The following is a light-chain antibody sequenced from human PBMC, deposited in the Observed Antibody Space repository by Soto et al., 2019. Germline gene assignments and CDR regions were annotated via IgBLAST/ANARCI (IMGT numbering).Light chain of an antibody. CDR3: AAWDDRLNGYLL. Sequence: QSVLTQPPSASGTPGQSVIISCSGGSSNIGINVVDWYQQLPGMPPKLLIYTNDRRPSGVPDRFSASKSGTSASLAISWLQSEDEGIYYCAAWDDRLNGYLLFGGGTKLTVL. CDR1: SSNIGINV. CDR2: TND. J-gene: IGLJ2*01. V-gene: IGLV1-44*01.